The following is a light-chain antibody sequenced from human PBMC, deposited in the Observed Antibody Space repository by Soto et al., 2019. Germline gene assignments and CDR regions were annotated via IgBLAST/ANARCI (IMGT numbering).Light chain of an antibody. CDR2: DVS. V-gene: IGLV2-14*01. CDR3: SSYTRSSTVV. CDR1: SSDVGGYNY. Sequence: QSALTQPASVSGSPGQSITISCTGTSSDVGGYNYVSWYQQHPGKAPKLMIYDVSNRPSGVSNRFSGSKSGNTASLTISGLQAEDEADYYCSSYTRSSTVVVGGGPQLTVL. J-gene: IGLJ2*01.